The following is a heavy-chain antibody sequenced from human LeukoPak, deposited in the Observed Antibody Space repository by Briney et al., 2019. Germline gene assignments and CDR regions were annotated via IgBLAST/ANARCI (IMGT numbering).Heavy chain of an antibody. J-gene: IGHJ4*02. CDR1: GGSISSGDYY. CDR3: ARVIVGASGRRIDY. V-gene: IGHV4-30-4*08. CDR2: IYYSGST. Sequence: PSETLSLTCTVSGGSISSGDYYWSWVRQPPGKGLEWIGYIYYSGSTYYNPSLKSRVTISVDTSKNQFSLKLSSVTAADTAVYYCARVIVGASGRRIDYWGQGTLVIVSS. D-gene: IGHD1-26*01.